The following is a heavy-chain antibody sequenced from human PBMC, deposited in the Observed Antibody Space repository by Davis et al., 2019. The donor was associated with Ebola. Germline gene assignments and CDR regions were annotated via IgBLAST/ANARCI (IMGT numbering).Heavy chain of an antibody. CDR3: ARVDRTGTPDY. J-gene: IGHJ4*02. CDR2: IKQDGSEK. D-gene: IGHD1-7*01. CDR1: GFTFSSYW. V-gene: IGHV3-7*03. Sequence: GESLKISCAASGFTFSSYWMSWVRQAPGKGLEWVANIKQDGSEKYYVDSVKGRFTISRDNAKNSLYLQMNSLRVDDTAVYYCARVDRTGTPDYWGQGTLVTVSS.